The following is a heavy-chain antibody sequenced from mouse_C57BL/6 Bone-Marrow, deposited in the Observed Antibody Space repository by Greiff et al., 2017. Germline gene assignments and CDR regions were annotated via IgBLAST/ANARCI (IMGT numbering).Heavy chain of an antibody. CDR1: GYTFTSYW. D-gene: IGHD1-1*01. J-gene: IGHJ3*01. Sequence: QVQLQQPGAELVKPGASVKLSCKASGYTFTSYWMHWVKQRPGQGLEWIGMIHPNSGSTNYNEKFKSKAKLTVDKSSSTAYMQLSSLTSEDSAVYYCARPYGAWFAYWGQGTLVTVSA. V-gene: IGHV1-64*01. CDR2: IHPNSGST. CDR3: ARPYGAWFAY.